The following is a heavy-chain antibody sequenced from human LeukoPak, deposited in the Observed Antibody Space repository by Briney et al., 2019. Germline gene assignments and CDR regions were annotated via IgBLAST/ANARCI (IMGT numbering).Heavy chain of an antibody. J-gene: IGHJ4*02. Sequence: GGSLRLSCAASGFTVSSNYMSWVRQAPGKGLVWVSHINSDGSSTSYADSVKGRFTISRDNAKNTLYLQMNSLRAEDTAVYYCARGPNSQDYWGQGTLVTVSS. V-gene: IGHV3-74*01. CDR1: GFTVSSNY. CDR2: INSDGSST. CDR3: ARGPNSQDY. D-gene: IGHD4-23*01.